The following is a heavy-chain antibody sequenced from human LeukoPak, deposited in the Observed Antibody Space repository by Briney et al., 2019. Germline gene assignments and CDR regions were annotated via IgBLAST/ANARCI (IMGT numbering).Heavy chain of an antibody. J-gene: IGHJ5*01. D-gene: IGHD1-1*01. CDR1: GGSHSSSNSY. CDR3: VRHIQGVNVCDS. CDR2: LSYSGST. V-gene: IGHV4-39*01. Sequence: PSETLSLTCTVSGGSHSSSNSYWGWIRQPPGKGLEWIGTLSYSGSTYYNPSLKSRITISVDTSKSQFSLRLSSVTAADTALYYWVRHIQGVNVCDSWGHGTQVTVPS.